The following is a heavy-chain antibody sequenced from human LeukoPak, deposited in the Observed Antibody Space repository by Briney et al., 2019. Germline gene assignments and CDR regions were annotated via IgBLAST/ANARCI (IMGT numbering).Heavy chain of an antibody. CDR3: ATYDVDTAMGFDY. J-gene: IGHJ4*02. V-gene: IGHV1-46*01. CDR2: INPSGGST. Sequence: AASVKVSCKASGYTFTSYYMHWVRQAPGQGLEWMGIINPSGGSTSYAQKFQGRVTMTRDMSTSTVYMELSSLRSEDTAVYYCATYDVDTAMGFDYWGQGTLVTVSS. D-gene: IGHD5-18*01. CDR1: GYTFTSYY.